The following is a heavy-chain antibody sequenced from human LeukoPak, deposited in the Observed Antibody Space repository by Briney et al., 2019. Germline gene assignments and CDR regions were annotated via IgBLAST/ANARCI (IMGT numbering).Heavy chain of an antibody. CDR1: GFTFSIYA. CDR3: AKDPGAGVAPTKLDY. Sequence: GGSLRLSCAASGFTFSIYAMAWVRHAPGKGLEWVSSISGSGTSTYYADSVKGRFTISRDNSKNTLYLQMISLRAEDTAIYYCAKDPGAGVAPTKLDYWGQGTLVTVFS. J-gene: IGHJ4*02. D-gene: IGHD5-24*01. V-gene: IGHV3-23*01. CDR2: ISGSGTST.